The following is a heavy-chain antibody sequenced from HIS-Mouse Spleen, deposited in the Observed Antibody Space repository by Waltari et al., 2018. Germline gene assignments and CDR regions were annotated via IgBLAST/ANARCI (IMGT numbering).Heavy chain of an antibody. J-gene: IGHJ3*02. Sequence: QLQLQESGPGLVKPSETLSLTCTVSGGSISSSSYYWGWIRQPPGKGLEWIGSIDYSGSTYYNPSLKRRVTISVDTSKNQFSLKLSSVTAADTTVYYCARVPGDYSGAFDIWGQGTMVTVSS. CDR1: GGSISSSSYY. CDR3: ARVPGDYSGAFDI. D-gene: IGHD4-17*01. CDR2: IDYSGST. V-gene: IGHV4-39*07.